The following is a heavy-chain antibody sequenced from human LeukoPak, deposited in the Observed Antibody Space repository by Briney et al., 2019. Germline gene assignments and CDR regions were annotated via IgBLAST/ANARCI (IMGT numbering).Heavy chain of an antibody. CDR3: ASGYSYGYWVG. CDR2: IFYTGST. Sequence: SETLSLTCTVSGGSLSDYYWNWIRQPPGKRLEWIGHIFYTGSTTYNPSLKGRVTISVDTSKNQFSLKLSSVTAADTAVYYCASGYSYGYWVGWGQGTLVTVSS. J-gene: IGHJ4*02. V-gene: IGHV4-59*08. D-gene: IGHD5-18*01. CDR1: GGSLSDYY.